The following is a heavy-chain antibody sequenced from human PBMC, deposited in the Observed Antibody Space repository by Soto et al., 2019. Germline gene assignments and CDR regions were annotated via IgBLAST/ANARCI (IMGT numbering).Heavy chain of an antibody. CDR3: ARDTLSRITMVRENYYYGMDV. V-gene: IGHV1-18*01. Sequence: QVQLVQSGAEVKKPGASVKVSCKASGYTFTSYGISWVRQAPGQGLEWMGWISAYNGNTNYAQKRQGRVTMTTDTSTSTAYMELRSLRSDDTAVYYCARDTLSRITMVRENYYYGMDVWGQGTTVTVSS. CDR1: GYTFTSYG. CDR2: ISAYNGNT. D-gene: IGHD3-10*01. J-gene: IGHJ6*02.